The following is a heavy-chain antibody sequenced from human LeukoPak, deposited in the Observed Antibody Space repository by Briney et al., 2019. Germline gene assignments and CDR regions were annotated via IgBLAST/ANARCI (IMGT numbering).Heavy chain of an antibody. CDR2: ITGGGGST. V-gene: IGHV3-23*01. CDR1: GFTFSSYA. J-gene: IGHJ4*02. CDR3: AKDLPVMVRGVILYFDY. D-gene: IGHD3-10*01. Sequence: PGGSLRLSSAASGFTFSSYAMGWVRQAPGKGLEWVSAITGGGGSTYYADSVKGRFTISRDNSKNTLYLQTNTLRSEDTAVYYCAKDLPVMVRGVILYFDYWGQGTLVTVSS.